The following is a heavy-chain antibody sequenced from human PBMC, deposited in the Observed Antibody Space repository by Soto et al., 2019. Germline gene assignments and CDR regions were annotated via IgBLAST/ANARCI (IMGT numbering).Heavy chain of an antibody. V-gene: IGHV3-48*01. CDR3: VSDRDGVLDFDY. CDR1: GFNFPTYA. D-gene: IGHD4-17*01. CDR2: IHMTNNVI. Sequence: EVQLVESGGELVQPGGSLRLSCAASGFNFPTYAMNWVRQAPGKGLEWVSFIHMTNNVILYADSVRGRFTISRDNAKESLYLQMSSLRVEDTAVYYCVSDRDGVLDFDYWGQGTVVTVSS. J-gene: IGHJ4*02.